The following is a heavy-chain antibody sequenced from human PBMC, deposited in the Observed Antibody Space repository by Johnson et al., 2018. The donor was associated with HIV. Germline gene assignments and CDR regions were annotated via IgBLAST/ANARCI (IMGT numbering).Heavy chain of an antibody. D-gene: IGHD3-22*01. Sequence: QVQLVESGGGLVQPGGSLRLSCAASGFTFSSYGMHWVRQAPGKGLDWVAFIRYDGSNKYYADSVKGRFTISRDNSKNTLYLQMNSLRAEDTAVYYCAKDVGNYWPNAFDVWGQGTMLTVSS. CDR3: AKDVGNYWPNAFDV. V-gene: IGHV3-30*02. J-gene: IGHJ3*01. CDR1: GFTFSSYG. CDR2: IRYDGSNK.